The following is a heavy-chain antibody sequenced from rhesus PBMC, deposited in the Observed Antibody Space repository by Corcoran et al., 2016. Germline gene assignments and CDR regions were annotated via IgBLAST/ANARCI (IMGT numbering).Heavy chain of an antibody. CDR1: GGSLRRPS. D-gene: IGHD4-23*01. J-gene: IGHJ4*01. Sequence: QLQLQESGPGLVKPSETLSLTCAVSGGSLRRPSWLWSPRPPGKGLEWIGYIYGSGSSTNYNPSLKSRVTLSGDTSKNQLSLKLSSVTAADTAVYYCARGAVTIDYWGQGVLVTVSS. CDR3: ARGAVTIDY. CDR2: IYGSGSST. V-gene: IGHV4S11*01.